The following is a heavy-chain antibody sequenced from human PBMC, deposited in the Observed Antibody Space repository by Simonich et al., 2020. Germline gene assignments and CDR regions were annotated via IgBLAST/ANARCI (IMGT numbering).Heavy chain of an antibody. J-gene: IGHJ4*02. Sequence: QVQLQQWGAGLLKPSETLSLTCAVSGGSISSSNWWSWVRQPPGKGLEWIGEIYHSGSTTYNPSLKSRVTISVDKSKNQFSLKLSSVTAADTAVYYCARVPFTAMVLFDYWGQGTLVTVSS. CDR2: IYHSGST. D-gene: IGHD5-18*01. CDR3: ARVPFTAMVLFDY. V-gene: IGHV4-4*02. CDR1: GGSISSSNW.